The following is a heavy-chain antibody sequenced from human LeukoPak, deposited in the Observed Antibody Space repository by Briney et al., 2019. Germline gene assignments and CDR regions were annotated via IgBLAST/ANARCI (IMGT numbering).Heavy chain of an antibody. J-gene: IGHJ5*01. CDR3: ARADSSSWYWRLDS. D-gene: IGHD6-13*01. V-gene: IGHV4-38-2*02. CDR2: ISYSGSTS. CDR1: GHSIINSYY. Sequence: PSETLSLTCTVSGHSIINSYYWGWIRQPPGKGLEWIGYISYSGSTSYYNPSLKSRLTISVDTSKNRFSLNLNSVTAADTAVYYCARADSSSWYWRLDSWGQGTLVTVSS.